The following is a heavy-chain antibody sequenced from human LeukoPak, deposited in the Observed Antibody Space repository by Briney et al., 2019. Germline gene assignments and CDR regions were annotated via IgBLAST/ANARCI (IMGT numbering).Heavy chain of an antibody. CDR3: ARGRRIAAARPPNWFDP. Sequence: ASVKVSCKASGYTFTSYYIHWVRQAPGQGLEWMGLINPSGGSTNYAQKFQGRVTMTRDTSISTAYMELSRLRSDDTAVYYCARGRRIAAARPPNWFDPWGQGTLVTVSS. CDR2: INPSGGST. CDR1: GYTFTSYY. V-gene: IGHV1-2*02. D-gene: IGHD6-13*01. J-gene: IGHJ5*02.